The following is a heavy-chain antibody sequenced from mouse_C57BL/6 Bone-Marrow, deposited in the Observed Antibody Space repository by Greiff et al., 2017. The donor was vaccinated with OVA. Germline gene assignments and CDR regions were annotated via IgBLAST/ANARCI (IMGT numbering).Heavy chain of an antibody. CDR2: ISSGGSYT. J-gene: IGHJ2*01. Sequence: EVHLVESGGDLVKPGGSLKLSCAASGFTFSSYGMSWVRQTPDKRLEWVATISSGGSYTYYPDSVKGRFTISRDNAKNTLYLQMSSLKSEDTAMYYCARQGGPIVTTHYFDYWGQGTTLTVSS. V-gene: IGHV5-6*01. CDR3: ARQGGPIVTTHYFDY. CDR1: GFTFSSYG. D-gene: IGHD2-5*01.